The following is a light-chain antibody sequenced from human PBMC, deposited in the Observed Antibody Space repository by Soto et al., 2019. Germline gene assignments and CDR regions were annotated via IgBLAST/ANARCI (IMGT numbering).Light chain of an antibody. CDR2: DVS. J-gene: IGLJ1*01. V-gene: IGLV2-14*01. CDR1: SSDVGGYNY. CDR3: SSYTTSSTYV. Sequence: QSVLTQPASVSRSPGQSIAISCTGTSSDVGGYNYVSWYQQHPGKAPKLILCDVSNRPSGVSDRFSGSKSGNTASLTISWLQIEDEADYYCSSYTTSSTYVFGTGTKVTVL.